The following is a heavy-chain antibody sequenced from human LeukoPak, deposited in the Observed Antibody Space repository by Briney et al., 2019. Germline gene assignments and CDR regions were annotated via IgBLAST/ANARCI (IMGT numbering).Heavy chain of an antibody. V-gene: IGHV1-2*02. CDR1: GYTFTGYY. Sequence: ASVKVSCKASGYTFTGYYMHGVRRAPGQGLEWMGWINPNSGGTHYAQKFQGRVTMTRDTSISTAYMELSRLRSDDTAVYYCASQYSSGWYVQRYYFDYWGQGTLVTVSS. CDR3: ASQYSSGWYVQRYYFDY. J-gene: IGHJ4*02. CDR2: INPNSGGT. D-gene: IGHD6-19*01.